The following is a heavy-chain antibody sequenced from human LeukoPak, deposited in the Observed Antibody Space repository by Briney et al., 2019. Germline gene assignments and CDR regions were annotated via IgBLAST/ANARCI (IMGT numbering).Heavy chain of an antibody. D-gene: IGHD1-26*01. CDR2: INTDGSST. CDR3: ACGTALTAVIDY. V-gene: IGHV3-74*01. CDR1: GFTFSSHY. J-gene: IGHJ4*02. Sequence: GGSLRLSCAPSGFTFSSHYMNWVRHAPGEGLVWVSHINTDGSSTTYGDPAKGRFTVSRDSATLFLQLNSLRGDDTAICYCACGTALTAVIDYWGLGTLVTVSS.